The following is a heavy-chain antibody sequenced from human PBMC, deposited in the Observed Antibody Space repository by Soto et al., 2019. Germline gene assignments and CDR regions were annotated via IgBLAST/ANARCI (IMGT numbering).Heavy chain of an antibody. V-gene: IGHV3-30-3*01. CDR3: ARDGEDIVLVPADHDGLSMGVGDY. D-gene: IGHD2-2*01. CDR2: ISYDGSNK. J-gene: IGHJ4*02. Sequence: GGSLRLSCAASGFTFSSYAMHWVRQAPGKGLEWVAVISYDGSNKYYADSVKGRFTISRDNSKNTLYLQMNSLRAEDTAVYYCARDGEDIVLVPADHDGLSMGVGDYWGQGTLVTVS. CDR1: GFTFSSYA.